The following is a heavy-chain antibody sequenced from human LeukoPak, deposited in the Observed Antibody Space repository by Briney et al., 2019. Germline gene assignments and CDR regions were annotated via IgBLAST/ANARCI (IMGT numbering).Heavy chain of an antibody. Sequence: GGSLRLSCAASGFTFSSFGIHWVRQAPGKGLEWVSYITSSSTLIYYADSVKGRFTISRDNAKNSLYLQMNSLRDEDTAVYYCARDSDYLNAFDIWGQGTMVTVSS. CDR1: GFTFSSFG. J-gene: IGHJ3*02. D-gene: IGHD4-17*01. CDR2: ITSSSTLI. CDR3: ARDSDYLNAFDI. V-gene: IGHV3-48*02.